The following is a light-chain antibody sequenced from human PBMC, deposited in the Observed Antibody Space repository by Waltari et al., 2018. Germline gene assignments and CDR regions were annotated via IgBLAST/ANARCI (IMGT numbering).Light chain of an antibody. CDR3: LQDYSYPWT. CDR1: QGIRND. Sequence: AIQMTQSPSSLSASVGDRVTITCRASQGIRNDLGWYQQRPGKAPMLLIYDASSLQTGVLSRFSGSGSGTGFTLTISSLQPEDFGTYYCLQDYSYPWTFGQGTKVEVK. J-gene: IGKJ1*01. V-gene: IGKV1-6*01. CDR2: DAS.